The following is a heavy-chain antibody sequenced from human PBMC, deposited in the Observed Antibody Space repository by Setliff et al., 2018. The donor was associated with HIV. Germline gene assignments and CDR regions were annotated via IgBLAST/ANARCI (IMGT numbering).Heavy chain of an antibody. CDR2: IGQDGSEK. D-gene: IGHD3-10*01. CDR3: ARKLRPGHGVDV. J-gene: IGHJ6*02. CDR1: RFDFDNYW. V-gene: IGHV3-7*01. Sequence: GGSLRLSCAASRFDFDNYWMCWVRQAPGKGLEWVANIGQDGSEKNYVDSVKGRFTISRDNAKNSMDLQMNSLRAEDTAIYYCARKLRPGHGVDVWGQGTTVTVSS.